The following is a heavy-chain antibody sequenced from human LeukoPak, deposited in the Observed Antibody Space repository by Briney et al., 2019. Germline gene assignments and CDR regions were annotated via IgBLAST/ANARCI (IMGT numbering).Heavy chain of an antibody. Sequence: ASVKVSCKASGYTLSSYGITWVRQAPGQGLEWMGWISAYSGKTNSAQKLQGRVTLTTDTSTSTAYMELRSLRSDDTAVYYCARHPWGIKVADYWGQGTLVTVSS. J-gene: IGHJ4*02. CDR3: ARHPWGIKVADY. D-gene: IGHD3-16*01. V-gene: IGHV1-18*01. CDR2: ISAYSGKT. CDR1: GYTLSSYG.